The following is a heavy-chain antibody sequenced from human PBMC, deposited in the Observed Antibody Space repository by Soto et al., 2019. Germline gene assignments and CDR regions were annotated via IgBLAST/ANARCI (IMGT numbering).Heavy chain of an antibody. CDR3: AKGGGPGSGYDPPPDY. V-gene: IGHV3-9*01. CDR1: GFTFDDYA. J-gene: IGHJ4*02. D-gene: IGHD5-12*01. CDR2: ISWNSGSI. Sequence: EVQLVESGGGLVQPGRSLRLSCAASGFTFDDYAMHWVRQAPGKGLEWVSGISWNSGSIGYADSVKGRFTISRDNAKNSLYLQMNSLRAEDTALYYCAKGGGPGSGYDPPPDYWGQGTLVTVSS.